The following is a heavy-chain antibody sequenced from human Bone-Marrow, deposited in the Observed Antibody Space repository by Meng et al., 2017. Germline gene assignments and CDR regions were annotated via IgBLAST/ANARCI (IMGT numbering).Heavy chain of an antibody. V-gene: IGHV4-34*01. Sequence: QGQLQQWGAGFLKHSENLSLTCAFYGGSFSCYYWSWIRQPPGKGLEWIGEINHSGSTNYNPSLKSRVTISVDTSKNQFSLKLSSVTAADTAVYYCARLAYDSSGYWFDYWGQGTLVTVSS. D-gene: IGHD3-22*01. CDR3: ARLAYDSSGYWFDY. CDR2: INHSGST. CDR1: GGSFSCYY. J-gene: IGHJ4*02.